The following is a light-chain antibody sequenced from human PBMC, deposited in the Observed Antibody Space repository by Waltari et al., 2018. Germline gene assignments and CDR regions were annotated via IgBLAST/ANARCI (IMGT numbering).Light chain of an antibody. CDR1: RSVTSIS. V-gene: IGKV3-20*01. Sequence: RARRSVTSISVTEYQRKLGQALWLLIYGTSTRATGIPERFSGSGSGTDFTLTISRLEPGDFAVYYCQQYDGEVVTFGGGTKV. CDR2: GTS. CDR3: QQYDGEVVT. J-gene: IGKJ4*01.